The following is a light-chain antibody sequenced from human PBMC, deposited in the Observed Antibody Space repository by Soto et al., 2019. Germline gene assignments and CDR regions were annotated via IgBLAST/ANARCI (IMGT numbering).Light chain of an antibody. V-gene: IGLV2-23*02. CDR1: SSDVGTYNL. CDR3: SSYAGRNASI. Sequence: QLVLTQPASVSGSPGQSITISCSGTSSDVGTYNLVSWYQQYPGKAPRLMIYEVTKRPSGVSNCFSGSKAGNTASLTISGLQPEDEADYCCSSYAGRNASIFGTGTKLTVL. CDR2: EVT. J-gene: IGLJ1*01.